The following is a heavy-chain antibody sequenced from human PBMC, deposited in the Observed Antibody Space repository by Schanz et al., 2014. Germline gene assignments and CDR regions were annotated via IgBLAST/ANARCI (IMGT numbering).Heavy chain of an antibody. CDR1: GFTFSPYW. V-gene: IGHV3-74*01. CDR2: INGDGSNT. Sequence: EVQLVESGGGLVQPGGSLRLSCGSSGFTFSPYWMHWVRQAPGKGLVWVSRINGDGSNTNYADSVKGRFTISRDNAKNTLYLQMNTLRAEDTAVYYCVRVSFADPRLYRGMDRDIDYWGQGTLVTVSS. CDR3: VRVSFADPRLYRGMDRDIDY. J-gene: IGHJ4*02. D-gene: IGHD5-18*01.